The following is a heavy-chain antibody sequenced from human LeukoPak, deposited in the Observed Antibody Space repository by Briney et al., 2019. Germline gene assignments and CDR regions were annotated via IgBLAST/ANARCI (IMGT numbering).Heavy chain of an antibody. Sequence: GGSLSPSCAVSGFTVSSNHMSWVRQAPGKGLEWVSVIFSGGSTYYADSVKGRFTISRDNSKNTLYLQMNSLRAEDTAVYYCARDITTFGLRGDWGQGTLVTVSS. V-gene: IGHV3-66*02. CDR1: GFTVSSNH. J-gene: IGHJ4*02. CDR2: IFSGGST. CDR3: ARDITTFGLRGD. D-gene: IGHD3-3*01.